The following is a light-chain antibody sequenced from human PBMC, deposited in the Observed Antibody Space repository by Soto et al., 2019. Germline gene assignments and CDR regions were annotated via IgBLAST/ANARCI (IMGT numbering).Light chain of an antibody. Sequence: DIQMTQSPSTLSASVGDRVTITCRASQSISSWLAWYQQKPGKAPKLLIYDASSLESGVPSRFSGSGSGTEFTPTISSLQPDDFATYYCQQYNSYSTFXQGTKVDIK. CDR1: QSISSW. CDR3: QQYNSYST. J-gene: IGKJ1*01. V-gene: IGKV1-5*01. CDR2: DAS.